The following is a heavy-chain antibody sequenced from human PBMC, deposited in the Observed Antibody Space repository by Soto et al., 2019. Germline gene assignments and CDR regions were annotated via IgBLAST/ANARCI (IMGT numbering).Heavy chain of an antibody. CDR1: GYTFTSYG. V-gene: IGHV1-18*01. Sequence: ASVKVSCKASGYTFTSYGISWVRQAPGQGLEWMGWISAYNGNTNYAQKLQGRVTMTKDTSTSTAYMELRSLRSDDTAVYYCASSYDSSGYRPYYYYGMDVWGQGTTVTVSS. D-gene: IGHD3-22*01. CDR3: ASSYDSSGYRPYYYYGMDV. CDR2: ISAYNGNT. J-gene: IGHJ6*02.